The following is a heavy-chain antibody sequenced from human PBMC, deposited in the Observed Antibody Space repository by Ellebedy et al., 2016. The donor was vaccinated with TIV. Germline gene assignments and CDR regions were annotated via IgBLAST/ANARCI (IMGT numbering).Heavy chain of an antibody. CDR2: INPSSSLK. D-gene: IGHD6-6*01. V-gene: IGHV1-46*01. Sequence: ASVKVSXXASGYILTSYFMHWVRQAPGQGLVWMGKINPSSSLKRYAKKFQGRVTMTRDTSTSTVYVELSSLRSEDAAVYYCARGGARLGVWGKGTTVTVSS. J-gene: IGHJ6*04. CDR1: GYILTSYF. CDR3: ARGGARLGV.